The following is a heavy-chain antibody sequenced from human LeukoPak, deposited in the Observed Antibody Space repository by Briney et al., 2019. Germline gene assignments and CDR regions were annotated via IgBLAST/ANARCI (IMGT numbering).Heavy chain of an antibody. V-gene: IGHV3-74*01. CDR1: GFTVSYNY. J-gene: IGHJ4*02. Sequence: PGGSLRLSCAASGFTVSYNYMSWVRQAPGKGLVWVSRINSDGSSTSYADSVKGRFTISRDNAKNTLYLQMNSLRAEDTAVYYCARVKGYDSSGYYGYWGQGTLVTVSS. CDR2: INSDGSST. CDR3: ARVKGYDSSGYYGY. D-gene: IGHD3-22*01.